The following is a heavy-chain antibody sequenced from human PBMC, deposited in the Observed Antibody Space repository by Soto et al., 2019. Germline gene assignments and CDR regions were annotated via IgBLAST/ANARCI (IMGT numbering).Heavy chain of an antibody. D-gene: IGHD2-2*01. J-gene: IGHJ6*02. V-gene: IGHV1-69*01. Sequence: QVQLVQSGAEVKKPGSSVKVSCKASGGTFSNYAFSWVRQVPGQGLEWMGGIIPIFDTTNYAQKFQGRVTITADESTSTTYMELRSLRYDDTAVFYCARDMIPAAISYRYYAIVVWGQGTTVTVSS. CDR1: GGTFSNYA. CDR2: IIPIFDTT. CDR3: ARDMIPAAISYRYYAIVV.